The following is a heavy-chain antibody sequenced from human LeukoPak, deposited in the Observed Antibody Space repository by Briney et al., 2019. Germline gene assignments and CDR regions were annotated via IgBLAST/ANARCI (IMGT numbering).Heavy chain of an antibody. Sequence: TLSLTCTVSGGSISSSSYYWGWIRQPPGKGLEWIGSIYYSGSTYYNPSLKSRVTISVDMSKNQFSLKRSCVTAADTAVYYCASPNWNPRGAFDIWGQGTMVTVSS. CDR1: GGSISSSSYY. V-gene: IGHV4-39*01. J-gene: IGHJ3*02. CDR3: ASPNWNPRGAFDI. D-gene: IGHD1-1*01. CDR2: IYYSGST.